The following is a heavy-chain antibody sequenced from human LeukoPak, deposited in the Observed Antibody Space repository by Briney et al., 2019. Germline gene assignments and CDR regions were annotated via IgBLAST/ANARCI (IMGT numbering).Heavy chain of an antibody. Sequence: GGSLRLSCAASGFTSDDFTMHWVRQPPGKGLEWVSLLSCDGSTTYYADSVKGRFTISRDNSKNSLYLQMNNLRSEDTALYYCAAGALYYYQNSGFHFWGQGTLVTVSS. CDR3: AAGALYYYQNSGFHF. D-gene: IGHD3-22*01. J-gene: IGHJ4*02. V-gene: IGHV3-43*01. CDR1: GFTSDDFT. CDR2: LSCDGSTT.